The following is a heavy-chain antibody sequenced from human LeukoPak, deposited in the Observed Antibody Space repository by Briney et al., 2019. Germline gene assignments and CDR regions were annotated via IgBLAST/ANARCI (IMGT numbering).Heavy chain of an antibody. CDR2: MNPNSGNT. J-gene: IGHJ4*02. CDR1: GYTFTSYD. D-gene: IGHD5-24*01. V-gene: IGHV1-8*01. CDR3: ARVKEEMATDAFDY. Sequence: ASVKVSCKASGYTFTSYDINWVRQATGQGLEWMGWMNPNSGNTGYAQKFQGRVTMTRNTSISTAYMELSSLRSEDTAVYYCARVKEEMATDAFDYWGQGTLVTVSS.